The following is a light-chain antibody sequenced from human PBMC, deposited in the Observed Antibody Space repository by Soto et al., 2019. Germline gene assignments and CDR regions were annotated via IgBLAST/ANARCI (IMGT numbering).Light chain of an antibody. J-gene: IGKJ2*01. CDR1: QSVSNSY. V-gene: IGKV3-20*01. Sequence: EIVLTQSPGTLSLSPGERATLSCRASQSVSNSYLAWYQQKPGQAPRLLIYGASSRATGIPDRFSGSGSGTACTLPISRLEPEDFAVYYCQQYGGSPYTFGQGTKLEIK. CDR3: QQYGGSPYT. CDR2: GAS.